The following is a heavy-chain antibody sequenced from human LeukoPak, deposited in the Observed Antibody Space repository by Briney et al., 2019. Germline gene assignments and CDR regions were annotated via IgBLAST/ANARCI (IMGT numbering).Heavy chain of an antibody. J-gene: IGHJ4*02. CDR1: EFTFSSYW. D-gene: IGHD6-19*01. CDR2: INSDGSST. V-gene: IGHV3-74*01. CDR3: AKQWLVRVLGYFDY. Sequence: GGSLRLSCAASEFTFSSYWMHWVRQTPGKGLVWVSRINSDGSSTSYADSVKGRFTISRDNSKKTLYLQMNSLRAEDTAVYYCAKQWLVRVLGYFDYWGQGTLVTVSS.